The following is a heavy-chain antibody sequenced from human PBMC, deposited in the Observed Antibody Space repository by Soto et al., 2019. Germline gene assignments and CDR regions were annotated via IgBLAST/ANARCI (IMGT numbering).Heavy chain of an antibody. CDR1: GLTFGSYA. CDR2: ISGSDGKT. D-gene: IGHD3-3*01. Sequence: GSLSLSCAASGLTFGSYALSWVRQAPGKGLEWVSTISGSDGKTFYADSVKGRFSISRDTSQSTLYLQMNSLRADDTAMYYCARWSYLDYWGQGTRVTVSS. J-gene: IGHJ4*02. V-gene: IGHV3-23*01. CDR3: ARWSYLDY.